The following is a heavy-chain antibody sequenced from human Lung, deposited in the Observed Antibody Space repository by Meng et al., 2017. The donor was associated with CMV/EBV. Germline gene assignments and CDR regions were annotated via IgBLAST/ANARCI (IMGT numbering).Heavy chain of an antibody. J-gene: IGHJ2*01. CDR1: GFTVSSNY. V-gene: IGHV3-53*01. CDR3: ARDRRGDSSGYVFGTGYFDL. CDR2: IYSGGIT. D-gene: IGHD3-22*01. Sequence: SCAASGFTVSSNYMNWVRQAPGKGLEWVSVIYSGGITYYADSVKGRFTISRDNSKNTLYLQMNSPRAEDTAVYYCARDRRGDSSGYVFGTGYFDLXGRGXLVTVSS.